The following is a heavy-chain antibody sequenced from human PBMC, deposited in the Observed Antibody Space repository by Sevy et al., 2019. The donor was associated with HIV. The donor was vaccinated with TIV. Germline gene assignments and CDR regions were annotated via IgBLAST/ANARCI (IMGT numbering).Heavy chain of an antibody. CDR2: IYPGDSDT. J-gene: IGHJ6*02. D-gene: IGHD1-1*01. CDR1: GYTFTDYW. Sequence: GESLKISCKGSGYTFTDYWIVWVRQMPGKGLEWMGIIYPGDSDTTYIPSLQGQVTISADKSISTTYLQWSSLKASDTAMYYCARGARGTLPSYYYYGMDVWGLGTTVTVSS. CDR3: ARGARGTLPSYYYYGMDV. V-gene: IGHV5-51*01.